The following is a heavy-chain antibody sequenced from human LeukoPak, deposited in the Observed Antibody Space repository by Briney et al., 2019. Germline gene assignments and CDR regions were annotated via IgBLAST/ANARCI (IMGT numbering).Heavy chain of an antibody. CDR2: INHSGST. Sequence: SETLSLTCAVYGGSFSGYYWSWIRQPPGKGLEWIGEINHSGSTNYNPSLKSRVTISVDTSKNQFSLKLSSVTAADTAVYYCATEGQRGFDPWGQGTLVTVSS. J-gene: IGHJ5*02. V-gene: IGHV4-34*01. CDR1: GGSFSGYY. CDR3: ATEGQRGFDP. D-gene: IGHD1-1*01.